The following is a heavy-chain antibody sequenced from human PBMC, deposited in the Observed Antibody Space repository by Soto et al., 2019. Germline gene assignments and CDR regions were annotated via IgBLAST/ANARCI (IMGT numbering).Heavy chain of an antibody. J-gene: IGHJ4*02. V-gene: IGHV3-23*01. CDR2: IRTSGGFT. D-gene: IGHD1-26*01. CDR3: AKDYFETKGPYFFDY. Sequence: VQLLESGGGLVQPGGSLRLSCAASGFTFNNYAMNWVRQAPGKGLEWVSAIRTSGGFTYYADSVKGRFTISRDNSKNPLYLHMTSLRAEDTALYYCAKDYFETKGPYFFDYWGQVTLVTVAS. CDR1: GFTFNNYA.